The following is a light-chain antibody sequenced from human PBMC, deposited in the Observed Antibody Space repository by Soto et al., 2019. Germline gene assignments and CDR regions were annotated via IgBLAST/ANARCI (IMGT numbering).Light chain of an antibody. J-gene: IGKJ1*01. CDR3: QQTKTPGT. CDR2: STS. V-gene: IGKV1-12*01. Sequence: DLQMTQSPSSLSASVGDRVTITCRASQDISSWLAWYQQTPGKAPRLLIYSTSNLQRGVPSRFSGTGSGTDFTLTISGLQPEDFGTYYCQQTKTPGTFGQGTKVDI. CDR1: QDISSW.